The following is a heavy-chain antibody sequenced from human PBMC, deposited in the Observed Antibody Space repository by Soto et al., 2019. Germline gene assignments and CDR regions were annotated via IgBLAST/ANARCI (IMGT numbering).Heavy chain of an antibody. CDR1: GASINNTSYY. D-gene: IGHD6-13*01. Sequence: ASETLSLTCTVSGASINNTSYYWGWIRQSPGKGLEWIGNIYYSGKTYYSPSLKSRVSISVDASRNQLSLRLSSVTAADTAVYYCGRPWGIGLTPPGPWGQGVLVTVSS. CDR3: GRPWGIGLTPPGP. V-gene: IGHV4-39*01. J-gene: IGHJ5*02. CDR2: IYYSGKT.